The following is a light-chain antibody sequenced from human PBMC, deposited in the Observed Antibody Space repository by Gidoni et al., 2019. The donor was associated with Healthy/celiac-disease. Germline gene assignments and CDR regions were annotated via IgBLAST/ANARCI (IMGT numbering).Light chain of an antibody. J-gene: IGKJ2*03. CDR3: QQYNSYSPYS. V-gene: IGKV1-5*03. CDR2: KAS. CDR1: PSSSSW. Sequence: DIQMTQSPSTLSASVGDRVTITCRASPSSSSWLAWYQQRPGKAPKLLIYKASSLESGVPSRLSGSGSGTEFTLTISSLQPDDFATYYCQQYNSYSPYSFGQGTKLEIK.